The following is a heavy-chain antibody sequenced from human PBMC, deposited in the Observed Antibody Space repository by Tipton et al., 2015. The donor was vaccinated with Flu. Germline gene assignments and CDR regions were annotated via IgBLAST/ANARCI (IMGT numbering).Heavy chain of an antibody. J-gene: IGHJ4*02. CDR1: GFTFNTYQ. CDR2: ISSSGDPI. Sequence: SLRLSCIGSGFTFNTYQMNWVRQAPGKGLEWVSYISSSGDPIFYADPVRGRFTISRDNAKNSLYLQMNTLRAEDTAVYYCARGQGNSGWRYFDYWGQGTLVTVSS. D-gene: IGHD6-19*01. CDR3: ARGQGNSGWRYFDY. V-gene: IGHV3-48*03.